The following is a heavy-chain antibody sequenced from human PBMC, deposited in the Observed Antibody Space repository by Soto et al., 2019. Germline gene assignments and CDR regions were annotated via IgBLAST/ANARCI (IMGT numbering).Heavy chain of an antibody. J-gene: IGHJ1*01. D-gene: IGHD2-15*01. CDR3: AKVLCSGGSCYSNSGFQH. Sequence: EVQLLESGGGLVQPGGSLRLSCAASGFTFSSYAMSWVRQAPVKGLEWVSAISGSGGSTYYADSVKGRFTISRDNSKNTLYLQMNSLRAEDTAVYYCAKVLCSGGSCYSNSGFQHWGQGTLVTVSS. V-gene: IGHV3-23*01. CDR1: GFTFSSYA. CDR2: ISGSGGST.